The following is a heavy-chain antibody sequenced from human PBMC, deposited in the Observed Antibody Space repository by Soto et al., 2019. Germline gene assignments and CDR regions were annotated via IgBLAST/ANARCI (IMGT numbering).Heavy chain of an antibody. J-gene: IGHJ4*02. CDR3: ARQGGVVPAHSYGY. Sequence: SETLSLTCTVSGGSISSSSYYWGWIRQPPGKGLEWIGSIYYSGSTYYNPSLKSRVTISVDTSKNQFSLKLSSVTAADTAVYYFARQGGVVPAHSYGYWGQGTLVTVSS. CDR2: IYYSGST. V-gene: IGHV4-39*01. D-gene: IGHD2-2*01. CDR1: GGSISSSSYY.